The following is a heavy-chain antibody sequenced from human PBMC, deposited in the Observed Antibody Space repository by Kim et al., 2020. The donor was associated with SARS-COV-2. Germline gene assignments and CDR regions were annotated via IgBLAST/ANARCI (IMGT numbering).Heavy chain of an antibody. CDR3: ARRGDGYCSGGSCYSFRQVTPGMGY. V-gene: IGHV4-34*01. J-gene: IGHJ4*02. Sequence: SETLSLTCAVYGGSFSGYYWSWIRQPPGKGLEWIGEINHSGSTNYNPSLKSRVTISVDTSKNQFSLKLSSVTAADTAVYYCARRGDGYCSGGSCYSFRQVTPGMGYWGQGTLVTVSS. CDR2: INHSGST. D-gene: IGHD2-15*01. CDR1: GGSFSGYY.